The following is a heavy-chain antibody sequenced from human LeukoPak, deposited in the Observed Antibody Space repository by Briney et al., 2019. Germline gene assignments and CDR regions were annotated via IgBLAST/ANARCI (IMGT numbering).Heavy chain of an antibody. CDR1: GGSISSYY. J-gene: IGHJ4*02. Sequence: PSETLSLTCTVSGGSISSYYWSWVRQAPGKGLEWVSVIYSGGSTYYADSVKGRFTISRDNSKNTLYLQMNSLRAEDTAVYYCARDRPPGYCSSTSCLGEDYWGQGTLVTVSS. D-gene: IGHD2-2*01. CDR2: IYSGGST. CDR3: ARDRPPGYCSSTSCLGEDY. V-gene: IGHV3-66*01.